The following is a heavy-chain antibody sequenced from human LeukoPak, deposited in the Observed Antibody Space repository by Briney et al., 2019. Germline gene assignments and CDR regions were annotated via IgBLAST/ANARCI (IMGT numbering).Heavy chain of an antibody. V-gene: IGHV3-23*01. J-gene: IGHJ4*02. D-gene: IGHD3-22*01. CDR2: ISGSGSST. CDR3: AKLPSPIVVVINRY. Sequence: GGSLRLSCAASGFTFSSYAMSWVRQAPGKGLEWVSAISGSGSSTYYADSVKGRFTISRDNSKNTLYLQMNSLRAEDTAVYYCAKLPSPIVVVINRYWGQGTLVTVSS. CDR1: GFTFSSYA.